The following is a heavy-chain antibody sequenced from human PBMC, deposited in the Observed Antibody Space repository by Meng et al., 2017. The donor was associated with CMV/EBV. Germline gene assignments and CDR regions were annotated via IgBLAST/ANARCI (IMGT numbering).Heavy chain of an antibody. Sequence: GHVVQPGAELKSPGAPVKVSCQTSGYSFSDHYMHWVRQAPGQGLEWMGWIYPNSGGTHYAQKFQDRVTMTRDTSISTVYMELSRLTSDDTAVYYCVRDHNWGPDYWGQGTLVTVSS. CDR3: VRDHNWGPDY. CDR2: IYPNSGGT. CDR1: GYSFSDHY. V-gene: IGHV1-2*02. D-gene: IGHD1-1*01. J-gene: IGHJ4*02.